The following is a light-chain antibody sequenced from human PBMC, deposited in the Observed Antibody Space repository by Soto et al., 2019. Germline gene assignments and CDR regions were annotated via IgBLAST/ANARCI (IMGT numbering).Light chain of an antibody. CDR2: DSS. J-gene: IGKJ4*01. CDR3: QQRYSWPLT. Sequence: EIVLTQSPATLSLSPGGRATLTCRVSQNINIYLAWYQQKLGQAPRLLIYDSSIRATGIPARFSGSGSGTDFTLTISSLEPEDFGVYYCQQRYSWPLTFGGGTKVEIK. CDR1: QNINIY. V-gene: IGKV3-11*01.